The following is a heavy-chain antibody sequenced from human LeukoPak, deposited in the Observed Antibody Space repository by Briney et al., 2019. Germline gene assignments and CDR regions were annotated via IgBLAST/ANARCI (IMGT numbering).Heavy chain of an antibody. CDR3: ARYHDYDFWSGNWFDP. V-gene: IGHV1-18*01. D-gene: IGHD3-3*01. J-gene: IGHJ5*02. Sequence: GASVKVSCKASGYTFTSYGISWVRQAPGQGLEWMGWIGAYNGNTNYAQKLQGRVTMTTDTSTSTAYMELRSLRSDDTAVYCCARYHDYDFWSGNWFDPWGQGTLVTVSS. CDR2: IGAYNGNT. CDR1: GYTFTSYG.